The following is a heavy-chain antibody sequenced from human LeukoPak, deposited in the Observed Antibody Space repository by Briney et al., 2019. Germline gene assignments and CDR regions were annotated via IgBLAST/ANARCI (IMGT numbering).Heavy chain of an antibody. CDR2: IYPDDSDT. V-gene: IGHV5-51*01. J-gene: IGHJ4*02. CDR3: ARRGRVDYVGLQSYFDH. D-gene: IGHD3/OR15-3a*01. CDR1: GYDFSIHW. Sequence: GESLKISYRGSGYDFSIHWIAWVRQMPGKGLEWMGIIYPDDSDTTYSPSFQGQITISADKSISSAYLHLSGLKASDTATYFCARRGRVDYVGLQSYFDHWGQGSLVTVSS.